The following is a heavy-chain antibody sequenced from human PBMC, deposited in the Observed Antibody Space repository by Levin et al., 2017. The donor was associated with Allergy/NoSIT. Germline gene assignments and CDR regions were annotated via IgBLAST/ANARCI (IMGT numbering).Heavy chain of an antibody. V-gene: IGHV3-20*04. Sequence: GESLKISCAASGFTFDDHGMSWVRQAPGKGLEWVSGINWNGGSTGYADPVKGRFTISRDNAKNSLYLQMNSLRAEDTALYYCARVGYGSGSYYFGHWGQGTLVTVSS. CDR2: INWNGGST. CDR1: GFTFDDHG. CDR3: ARVGYGSGSYYFGH. D-gene: IGHD3-10*01. J-gene: IGHJ4*02.